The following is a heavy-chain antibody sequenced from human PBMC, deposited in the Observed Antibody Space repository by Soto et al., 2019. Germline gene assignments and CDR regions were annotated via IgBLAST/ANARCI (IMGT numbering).Heavy chain of an antibody. D-gene: IGHD3-22*01. CDR3: ARDRGYYYDSSGYYYAFDS. CDR1: GGTFSSYA. V-gene: IGHV1-69*13. CDR2: IIPIFGTA. J-gene: IGHJ3*02. Sequence: SVKVSCKASGGTFSSYAISWVRQAPGQGLEWMGGIIPIFGTANYAQKFQGRVTITADESTSTAYRELSSLRSEDTAVYYCARDRGYYYDSSGYYYAFDSWG.